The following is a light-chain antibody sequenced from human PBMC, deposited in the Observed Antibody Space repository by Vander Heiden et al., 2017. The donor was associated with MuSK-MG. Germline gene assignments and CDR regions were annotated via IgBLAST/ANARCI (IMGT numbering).Light chain of an antibody. J-gene: IGKJ3*01. CDR3: QQLNICPLT. V-gene: IGKV1-13*02. Sequence: IQLNQSPSSLSASEGHRVTITSRASQSVSSALAWYQQKPGQAPKLLIYDASSLESGIPSRFSGSGSGTDFTLTISSLQPEDFAAYYCQQLNICPLTFGRGTKVDIK. CDR2: DAS. CDR1: QSVSSA.